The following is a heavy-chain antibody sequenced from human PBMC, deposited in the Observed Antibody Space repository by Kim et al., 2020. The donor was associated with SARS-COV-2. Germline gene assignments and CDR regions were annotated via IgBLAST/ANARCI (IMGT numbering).Heavy chain of an antibody. D-gene: IGHD4-17*01. CDR2: IIPILGIA. CDR3: ARVDGDYTNGDWFDP. J-gene: IGHJ5*02. Sequence: SVKVSCKASGGTFSSYAISWVRQAPGQGLEWMGRIIPILGIANYAQKFQGRVTITADKSTSTAYMELSSLRSEDTAVYYCARVDGDYTNGDWFDPWGQGTLVTVSS. CDR1: GGTFSSYA. V-gene: IGHV1-69*04.